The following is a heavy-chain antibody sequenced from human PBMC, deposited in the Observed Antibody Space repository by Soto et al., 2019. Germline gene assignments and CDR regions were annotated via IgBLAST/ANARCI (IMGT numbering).Heavy chain of an antibody. V-gene: IGHV1-2*04. J-gene: IGHJ4*02. CDR3: ARAGKMATINFDY. D-gene: IGHD5-12*01. CDR2: INPNSGGT. CDR1: GYTFTGYY. Sequence: GASVKVSCKASGYTFTGYYMHWVRQAPGQGLEWMGWINPNSGGTNYAQKFQGWVTMTRDTSISTAYMELSRLRSDDTAVYYCARAGKMATINFDYCGQGTLVTVSS.